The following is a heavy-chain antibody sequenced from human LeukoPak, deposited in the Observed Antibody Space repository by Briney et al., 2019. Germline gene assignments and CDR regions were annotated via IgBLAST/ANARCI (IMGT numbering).Heavy chain of an antibody. D-gene: IGHD3-9*01. CDR3: AATGRNYDILTGSDY. Sequence: SVKVSCKASGFTFTSSAMQWVRQACGQRLEWIGWIVVGSGNTNYAQKFQERVTITRDMSTSTAYMELSSLRSEDTAVYYCAATGRNYDILTGSDYWGQGTLVTVSS. J-gene: IGHJ4*02. CDR2: IVVGSGNT. CDR1: GFTFTSSA. V-gene: IGHV1-58*02.